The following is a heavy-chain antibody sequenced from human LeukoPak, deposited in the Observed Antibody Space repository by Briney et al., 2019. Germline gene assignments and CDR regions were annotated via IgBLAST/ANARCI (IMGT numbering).Heavy chain of an antibody. V-gene: IGHV4-38-2*02. CDR2: VYQSGTT. CDR3: ARHPYSSSWLPDYYYGMDV. CDR1: GFSISSGHY. J-gene: IGHJ6*02. Sequence: SETLPLPCTVSGFSISSGHYWGWVRPPPGAGLEWIGSVYQSGTTYYNPSLKSRVTTSVDMFKNQFSLRLRPVTAADTAVYYCARHPYSSSWLPDYYYGMDVWGQGTTVTVSS. D-gene: IGHD6-13*01.